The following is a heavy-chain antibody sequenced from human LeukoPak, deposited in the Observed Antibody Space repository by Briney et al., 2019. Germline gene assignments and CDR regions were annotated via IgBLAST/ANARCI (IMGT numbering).Heavy chain of an antibody. CDR1: GGSISSYY. V-gene: IGHV4-59*01. CDR2: IYYSGST. CDR3: ARHQALADYFDY. J-gene: IGHJ4*02. D-gene: IGHD2-2*01. Sequence: NPSETLSLTCTVSGGSISSYYWSWIRQPPGKGLEWIGYIYYSGSTNYNPSLKSRVTISVDTSKNQFSLKLSAVTAADTAVYYCARHQALADYFDYWGQGTLVTVSS.